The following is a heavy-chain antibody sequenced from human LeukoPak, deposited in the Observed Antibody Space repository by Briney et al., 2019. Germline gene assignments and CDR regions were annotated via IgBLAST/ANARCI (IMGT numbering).Heavy chain of an antibody. J-gene: IGHJ4*02. D-gene: IGHD5-24*01. Sequence: PGGSLRLSCAASGFTFSDFSLSWVRQAPGKGLEWVSFISRTSSYIFLADSVKGRFTISRDNAKNSLCLQMNSLRAEDTAVYYCARDGSAYNTNHFDYWGQGTPVTVSS. CDR2: ISRTSSYI. CDR1: GFTFSDFS. CDR3: ARDGSAYNTNHFDY. V-gene: IGHV3-21*01.